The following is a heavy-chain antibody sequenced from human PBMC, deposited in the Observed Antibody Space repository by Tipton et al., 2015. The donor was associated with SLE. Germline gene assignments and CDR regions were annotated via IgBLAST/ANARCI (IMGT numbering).Heavy chain of an antibody. Sequence: SLRLSCTASGSTFGDYAMSWFRQAPGKGLEWVGFIRSKAYGGTTEYAASAKGRFTISRDDSKSIAYLQMNSLKTGDTAVYYCTREAYGAPFYDYWGQGTLVTVSS. V-gene: IGHV3-49*03. J-gene: IGHJ4*02. CDR2: IRSKAYGGTT. CDR1: GSTFGDYA. CDR3: TREAYGAPFYDY. D-gene: IGHD4-17*01.